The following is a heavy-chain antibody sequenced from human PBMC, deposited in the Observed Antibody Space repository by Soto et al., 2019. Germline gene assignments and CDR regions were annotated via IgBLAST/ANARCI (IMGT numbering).Heavy chain of an antibody. CDR2: MNPNSGNT. CDR3: ARAAWGRGDYYYYGMDV. CDR1: GYTFTSYD. V-gene: IGHV1-8*01. J-gene: IGHJ6*02. Sequence: QVQLVQSGAEVKKPGASVKVSCKASGYTFTSYDINWVRQATGQGLEWMGWMNPNSGNTGYAQKFQGRVTMTRNTPXSXXYMELSSLRSEDTAVYYCARAAWGRGDYYYYGMDVWGQGTTVTVSS. D-gene: IGHD3-10*01.